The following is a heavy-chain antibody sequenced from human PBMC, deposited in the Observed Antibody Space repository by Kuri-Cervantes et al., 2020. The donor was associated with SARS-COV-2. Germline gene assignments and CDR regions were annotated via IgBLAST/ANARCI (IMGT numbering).Heavy chain of an antibody. CDR2: IYYSGST. V-gene: IGHV4-61*01. D-gene: IGHD3-10*01. CDR1: GGSVSSGSHY. J-gene: IGHJ4*01. CDR3: ERTLDYDGSGTYCFDY. Sequence: GSLRLSCIVSGGSVSSGSHYWSWFRQPPGTGLVWIGYIYYSGSTKDNPSLKSRVTMSVDTSKNQFSLKLNSVTPADPAVYYCERTLDYDGSGTYCFDYWGHGTLVTVSS.